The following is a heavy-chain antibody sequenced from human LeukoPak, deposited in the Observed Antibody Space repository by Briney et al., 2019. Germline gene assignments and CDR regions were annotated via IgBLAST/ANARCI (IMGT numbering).Heavy chain of an antibody. CDR1: GFTFSRNA. Sequence: GGSLRLSCAASGFTFSRNAMIWVRQAPGKGLEWVSAISGSGSDTYYADSVKGRFTISRDNSKNTVYLRMNSLRAVDTAIYYCAKDPWGSRGYFDYWGQGTLVTVSS. CDR2: ISGSGSDT. V-gene: IGHV3-23*01. CDR3: AKDPWGSRGYFDY. J-gene: IGHJ4*02. D-gene: IGHD7-27*01.